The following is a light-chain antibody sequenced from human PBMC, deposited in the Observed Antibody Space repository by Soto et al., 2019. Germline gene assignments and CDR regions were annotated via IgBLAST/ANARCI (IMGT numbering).Light chain of an antibody. Sequence: QSALTQPRSVPGSPGQSVTISCTGTSSDVGGYNYVSWYQQHPGKAPKVMIYDVSQRPSGVPDRFSGSKSGNTASLTISGLQAEDEADYYCCSYAGRYIWLFGGGTKLTVL. J-gene: IGLJ3*02. V-gene: IGLV2-11*01. CDR3: CSYAGRYIWL. CDR1: SSDVGGYNY. CDR2: DVS.